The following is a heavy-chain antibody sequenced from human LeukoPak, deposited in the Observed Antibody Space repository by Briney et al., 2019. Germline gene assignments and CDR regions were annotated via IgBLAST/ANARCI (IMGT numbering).Heavy chain of an antibody. CDR1: GGSFSGYY. CDR3: ASAYDSSGYYGVDY. D-gene: IGHD3-22*01. V-gene: IGHV4-34*01. CDR2: INHSGST. Sequence: SETLSLTCAVYGGSFSGYYWSWIRQPPGKGLEWIGEINHSGSTNYNPSLKSRVTISVDTSKNQFSLKLSSVTAADTAVYYCASAYDSSGYYGVDYWGQGTLVTVSS. J-gene: IGHJ4*02.